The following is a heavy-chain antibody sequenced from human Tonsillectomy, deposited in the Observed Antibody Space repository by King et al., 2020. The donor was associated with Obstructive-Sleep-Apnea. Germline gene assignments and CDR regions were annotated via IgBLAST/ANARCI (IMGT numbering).Heavy chain of an antibody. CDR1: GGSISSSSYY. J-gene: IGHJ4*02. D-gene: IGHD5-24*01. Sequence: QLQESGPGLVKPSETLSLTCTVSGGSISSSSYYWGWIRQPPGKGLEWIGSIYYSGSTYYNPSLQSRVTISVDTSKNQFSLKLSSVTAADTAVYYCARDRTGYNRYFDYWGQGTLVTVSS. CDR3: ARDRTGYNRYFDY. V-gene: IGHV4-39*07. CDR2: IYYSGST.